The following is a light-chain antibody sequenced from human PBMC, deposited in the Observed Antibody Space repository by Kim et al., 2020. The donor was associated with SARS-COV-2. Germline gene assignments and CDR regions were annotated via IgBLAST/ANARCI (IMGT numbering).Light chain of an antibody. J-gene: IGLJ3*02. CDR1: SSNIGNNV. CDR3: VAWDDSLNGSV. Sequence: GQSVTISCSGSSSNIGNNVVNWYQQLPGTAPKLLIYSNDYRPSGVPDRFSGSKSGTSASLAISGLQSEDEADYYCVAWDDSLNGSVFGGGTQLTVL. V-gene: IGLV1-44*01. CDR2: SND.